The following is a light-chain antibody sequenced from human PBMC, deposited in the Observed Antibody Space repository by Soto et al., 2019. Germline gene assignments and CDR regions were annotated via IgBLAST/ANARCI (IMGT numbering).Light chain of an antibody. CDR2: DVS. Sequence: QSVLTQPASVSGSPGQSIAISCTGTSSDVGGYNYVSWYQQEPGKAPKLMIFDVSDRPSGVSDRFSGSKSGNTASLTISGLRSEDEGDYYCSSYTSSQPPLCGTGTKVTVL. V-gene: IGLV2-14*01. J-gene: IGLJ1*01. CDR1: SSDVGGYNY. CDR3: SSYTSSQPPL.